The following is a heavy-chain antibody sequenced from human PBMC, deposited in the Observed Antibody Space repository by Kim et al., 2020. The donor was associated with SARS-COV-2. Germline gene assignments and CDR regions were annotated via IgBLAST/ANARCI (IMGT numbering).Heavy chain of an antibody. J-gene: IGHJ6*02. D-gene: IGHD3-3*01. Sequence: PTLKSRVTISGDTSKNQFSLKLSSVTAADTAVYYCARDNESGVGSYGMDVWGQGTTVTVSS. CDR3: ARDNESGVGSYGMDV. V-gene: IGHV4-31*02.